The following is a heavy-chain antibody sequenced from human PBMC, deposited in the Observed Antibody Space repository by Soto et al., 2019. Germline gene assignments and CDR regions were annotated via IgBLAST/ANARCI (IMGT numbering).Heavy chain of an antibody. Sequence: QVQLQESGPGLVKPSETLSLTCSVSGGSIRSYYWTWIRPPPGQGLEWSGYNYYGDTSYNPSLKSRVTISVDTSKNPFSLRLDSVTAADTAVYYCARVQRLGAADCFAPWGQATLVTVS. V-gene: IGHV4-59*01. J-gene: IGHJ5*02. CDR2: NYYGDT. CDR3: ARVQRLGAADCFAP. CDR1: GGSIRSYY. D-gene: IGHD6-13*01.